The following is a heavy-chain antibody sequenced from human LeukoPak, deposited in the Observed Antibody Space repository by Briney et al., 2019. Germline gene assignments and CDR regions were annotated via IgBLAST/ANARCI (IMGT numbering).Heavy chain of an antibody. V-gene: IGHV4-30-2*01. Sequence: PSQTLSLTCTVSGGSISSGGYYWSWIRQPPGKGLEWIGNIYHSGSTYYNPSLKSRVTMSVDTSKNQFSLKLSSVTAADTAVYYCARDRYWNYEWNYFDYWGQGTLVTVSS. J-gene: IGHJ4*02. CDR1: GGSISSGGYY. D-gene: IGHD1-7*01. CDR3: ARDRYWNYEWNYFDY. CDR2: IYHSGST.